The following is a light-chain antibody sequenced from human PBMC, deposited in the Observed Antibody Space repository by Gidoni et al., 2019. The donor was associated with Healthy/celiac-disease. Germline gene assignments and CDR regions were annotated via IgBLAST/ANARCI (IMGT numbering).Light chain of an antibody. V-gene: IGLV4-69*01. Sequence: QLVLTQSPSASASLGASVKLTCTLRSGHSSYAIAWQQQQPEKGPRYLMKLNSDGSHSKGDGIPDPFSGSSSGAERYLTISSLQSEDEADYYCQTWGTGMGVFGGGTKLTVL. CDR3: QTWGTGMGV. CDR1: SGHSSYA. CDR2: LNSDGSH. J-gene: IGLJ3*02.